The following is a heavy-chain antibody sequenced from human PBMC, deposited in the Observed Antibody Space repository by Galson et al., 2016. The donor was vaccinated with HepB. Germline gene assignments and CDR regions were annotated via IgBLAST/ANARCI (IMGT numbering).Heavy chain of an antibody. CDR2: MSQTGGT. Sequence: LSLTCGVSGASITSGHYWRCVRQPPGKGLEWIGEMSQTGGTNYNPSLKSRVTIALDKSNNQFSVKITSMTAADTAVYYCAASSGWWRLDSWGQGVLVTVSS. J-gene: IGHJ4*02. V-gene: IGHV4-4*02. CDR1: GASITSGHY. CDR3: AASSGWWRLDS. D-gene: IGHD6-19*01.